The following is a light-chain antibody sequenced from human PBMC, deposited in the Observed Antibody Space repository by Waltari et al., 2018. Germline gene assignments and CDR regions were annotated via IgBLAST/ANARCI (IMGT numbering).Light chain of an antibody. CDR3: SSYAGSNNHV. V-gene: IGLV2-8*01. J-gene: IGLJ1*01. Sequence: QSALTQPPSASGSPGQSVTIPCTGTSSDVGGYNYVPWYQQHPGKAPKLMIYEVSKRPSGVPDRFSGSKSGNTASLTVSGLQAEDEADYYCSSYAGSNNHVLGTGTKVTVL. CDR1: SSDVGGYNY. CDR2: EVS.